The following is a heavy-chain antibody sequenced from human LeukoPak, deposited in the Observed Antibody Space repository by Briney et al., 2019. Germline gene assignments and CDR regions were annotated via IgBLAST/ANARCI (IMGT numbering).Heavy chain of an antibody. D-gene: IGHD3-10*02. Sequence: GGSLSLSCAASGFTFSSYSMIWVRQAPGKGLEWVSYISSSGSTIYYADSVKGRFTISRDNAKNSLYLQMNSLRAEDTAVYYCAELGITMIGGVWGKGTTVTISS. V-gene: IGHV3-48*04. CDR1: GFTFSSYS. J-gene: IGHJ6*04. CDR3: AELGITMIGGV. CDR2: ISSSGSTI.